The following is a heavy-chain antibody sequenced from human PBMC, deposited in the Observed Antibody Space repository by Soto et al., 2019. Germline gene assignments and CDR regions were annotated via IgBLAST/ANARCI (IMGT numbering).Heavy chain of an antibody. CDR1: GYTFTDYY. CDR2: INPNSDGT. V-gene: IGHV1-2*02. Sequence: QVQLVQSGAEVKKPGASVKVSCKASGYTFTDYYMHWVRQAPGQGLEWMGWINPNSDGTNYAQKFQGRVTMTGDPSISTAYMELSSLRSDDTAVYYCASVGRSGWYTPFDYWGPGIPVTVSS. CDR3: ASVGRSGWYTPFDY. D-gene: IGHD6-19*01. J-gene: IGHJ4*02.